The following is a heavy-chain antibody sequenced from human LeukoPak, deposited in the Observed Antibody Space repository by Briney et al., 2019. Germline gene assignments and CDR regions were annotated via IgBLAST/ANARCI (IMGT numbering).Heavy chain of an antibody. D-gene: IGHD1-1*01. CDR2: IYYSGST. CDR3: ARGHTRYYFDY. CDR1: GGSISSYY. Sequence: SQTLSLTCTVSGGSISSYYWSWIRQPPGKGLEWIGYIYYSGSTNYNPSLKSRVTISVDTSKNQFSLKLSSVTAADTAVYYCARGHTRYYFDYWGQGTLVTVSS. V-gene: IGHV4-59*01. J-gene: IGHJ4*02.